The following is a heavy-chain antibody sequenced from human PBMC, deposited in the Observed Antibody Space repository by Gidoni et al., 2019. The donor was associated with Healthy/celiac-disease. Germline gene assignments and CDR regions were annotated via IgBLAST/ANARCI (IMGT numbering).Heavy chain of an antibody. CDR1: GYSFTSYW. V-gene: IGHV5-10-1*03. CDR3: ARLGSSGWYGSYFDY. D-gene: IGHD6-19*01. CDR2: IDPRDSYT. Sequence: VQLVQSGAEVKKPGESLRISWKGSGYSFTSYWISWVRQLPGKGLEWMGRIDPRDSYTNYSPSFQGHVTISADKSISTAYLQWSSLKASDTAMYYCARLGSSGWYGSYFDYWGQGTLVTVSS. J-gene: IGHJ4*02.